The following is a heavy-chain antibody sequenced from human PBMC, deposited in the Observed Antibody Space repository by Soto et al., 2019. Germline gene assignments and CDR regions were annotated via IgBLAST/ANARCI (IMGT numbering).Heavy chain of an antibody. CDR1: GNTFSNYY. CDR2: INPSGGHT. CDR3: ARGGHVVVVTAAFDY. D-gene: IGHD2-21*02. V-gene: IGHV1-46*03. Sequence: QVQLMQSGAEVKKPGASVKVSCKASGNTFSNYYINWLRQAPGQGLEWMGTINPSGGHTTYAQKFLGRMTMTRDTSTSTLYTELTSLSSEDTAVYYCARGGHVVVVTAAFDYWGQGTLVTVSS. J-gene: IGHJ4*02.